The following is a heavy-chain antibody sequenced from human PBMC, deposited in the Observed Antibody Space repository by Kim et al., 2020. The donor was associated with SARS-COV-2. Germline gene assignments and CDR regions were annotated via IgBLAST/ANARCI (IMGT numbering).Heavy chain of an antibody. Sequence: SETLSLTCTVSGGSISSSSYYWGWIRQPPGKGLEWIGSIYYSGSTYYNPSLKSRVIISVDTSKNQFSLKLSSVTAADTAVYYCARETSHDYSNYDDYWGQGTLFTVSS. V-gene: IGHV4-39*01. CDR3: ARETSHDYSNYDDY. CDR1: GGSISSSSYY. CDR2: IYYSGST. D-gene: IGHD4-4*01. J-gene: IGHJ4*02.